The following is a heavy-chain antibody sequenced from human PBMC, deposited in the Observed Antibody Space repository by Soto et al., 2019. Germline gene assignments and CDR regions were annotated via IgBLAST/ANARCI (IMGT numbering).Heavy chain of an antibody. J-gene: IGHJ4*02. CDR2: IYHSGNT. D-gene: IGHD5-18*01. V-gene: IGHV4-39*01. CDR3: ARHEWLQLWLVMEY. CDR1: GDSIGSSTNY. Sequence: PSETLSLTCSVSGDSIGSSTNYWGWIRQPPGKGLEWIGTIYHSGNTYYNPTLKSRVAISVDMSKNQFSLRLNSVTAADTAVYYCARHEWLQLWLVMEYWGQGALVTVSS.